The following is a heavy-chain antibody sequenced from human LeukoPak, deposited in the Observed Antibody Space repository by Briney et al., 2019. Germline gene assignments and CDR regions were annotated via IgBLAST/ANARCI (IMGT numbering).Heavy chain of an antibody. D-gene: IGHD2-15*01. CDR3: ARGTCSGGSCYSTYYYYYYGMDV. J-gene: IGHJ6*02. CDR1: GFTFSSYS. Sequence: GGSLRLSCAASGFTFSSYSMNWVRQAPGKGLEWVSSISSSSSYIYYADSVKGRFTISRDNAKNSLYLQMNSLRAEDTAVYYCARGTCSGGSCYSTYYYYYYGMDVWGQGTTVTVSS. CDR2: ISSSSSYI. V-gene: IGHV3-21*01.